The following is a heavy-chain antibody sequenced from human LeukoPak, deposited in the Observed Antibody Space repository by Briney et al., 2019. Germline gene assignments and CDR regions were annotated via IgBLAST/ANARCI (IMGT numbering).Heavy chain of an antibody. V-gene: IGHV3-23*01. Sequence: PGGSLRLSCAASGFTFSSYGMSWVRQAPGKGLEWVSAISGSGGSTYYADSVKGRFTISRDNSKNTLYLQMNSLRAEDTAVYYCAKDSTPLGYSSGGSCYYFDYWGQGTLVTVSS. D-gene: IGHD2-15*01. CDR1: GFTFSSYG. CDR2: ISGSGGST. CDR3: AKDSTPLGYSSGGSCYYFDY. J-gene: IGHJ4*02.